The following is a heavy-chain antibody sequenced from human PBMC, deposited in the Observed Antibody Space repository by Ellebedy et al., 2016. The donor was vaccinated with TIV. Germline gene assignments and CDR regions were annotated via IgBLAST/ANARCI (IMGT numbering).Heavy chain of an antibody. V-gene: IGHV3-11*06. D-gene: IGHD6-19*01. CDR1: GFSFSDYY. CDR3: ARGQAVAGSHFDY. J-gene: IGHJ4*02. CDR2: ISSSGSDT. Sequence: GESLKISCAASGFSFSDYYMSWIRQVPRTGLEWLSYISSSGSDTNYADSVKGRFTISRDNAKNSLYLEMNSLKVEDTAVYYCARGQAVAGSHFDYWGQGTLVTVSS.